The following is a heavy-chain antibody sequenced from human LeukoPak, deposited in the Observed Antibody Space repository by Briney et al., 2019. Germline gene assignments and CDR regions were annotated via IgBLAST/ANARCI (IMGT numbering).Heavy chain of an antibody. CDR3: AKDLDIVATGAFDY. Sequence: GRSLRLSCAASGFTFDDYAMHWVRPAPGKGLEWVSGISWNRGSIGYADSVKGRFTISRDNAKNSLYLQMNSLRAEDMALYYCAKDLDIVATGAFDYWGQGTLVTVSS. CDR2: ISWNRGSI. V-gene: IGHV3-9*03. J-gene: IGHJ4*02. CDR1: GFTFDDYA. D-gene: IGHD5-12*01.